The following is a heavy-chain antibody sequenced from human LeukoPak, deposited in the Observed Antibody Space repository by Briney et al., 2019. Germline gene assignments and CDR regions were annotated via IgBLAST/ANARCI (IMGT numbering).Heavy chain of an antibody. CDR3: ARPSRVVVPAAIRYWAGWFDP. Sequence: SETLSLTCAVYGGSFSGYYWSWIRQPPGKGLEWIGEINHSGSTNYNPSLKSRVTISVDTSKNQFSLKLSSVTAADTAVYYCARPSRVVVPAAIRYWAGWFDPWGQGTLVTVSS. CDR1: GGSFSGYY. V-gene: IGHV4-34*01. CDR2: INHSGST. J-gene: IGHJ5*02. D-gene: IGHD2-2*01.